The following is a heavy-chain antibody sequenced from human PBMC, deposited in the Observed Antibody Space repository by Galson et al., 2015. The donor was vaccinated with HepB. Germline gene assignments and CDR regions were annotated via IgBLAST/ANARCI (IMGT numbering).Heavy chain of an antibody. D-gene: IGHD3-3*01. CDR2: ISAYNGNT. V-gene: IGHV1-18*04. CDR3: ARDLHLIHIHDYDFWSGYSSDFDP. CDR1: GYTFTSYG. Sequence: SVKVSCKASGYTFTSYGISWVRQAPGQGLEWMGWISAYNGNTNYAQKLQGRVTMTTDTSTSTAYMELRSLRSDDTAVYYCARDLHLIHIHDYDFWSGYSSDFDPWGQGTLVTVSS. J-gene: IGHJ5*02.